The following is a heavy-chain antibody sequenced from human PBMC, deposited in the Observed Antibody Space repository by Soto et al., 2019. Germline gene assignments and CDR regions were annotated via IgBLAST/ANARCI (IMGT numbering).Heavy chain of an antibody. V-gene: IGHV2-5*02. J-gene: IGHJ3*01. CDR3: AHAYGGTSWPNDAFDV. CDR2: ISWDDDK. D-gene: IGHD2-2*01. CDR1: GFSLSADGVG. Sequence: QITLKESGPTLVKPTQTLTLTCTFSGFSLSADGVGVGWIRQPPGKALEWLALISWDDDKRYRPSLKSRLTIPKDTSKNQVVLTMTNMDPVDTATYYCAHAYGGTSWPNDAFDVWGQGTVVTVSS.